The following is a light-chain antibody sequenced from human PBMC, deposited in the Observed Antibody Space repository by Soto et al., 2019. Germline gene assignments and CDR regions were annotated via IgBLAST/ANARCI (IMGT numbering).Light chain of an antibody. Sequence: DIVLTQSPGTLSLSPGERSTLSCRASQSVSSNLAWYQQKPGQAPRLIIYGASTRATGIPARFGGSGSGTEFTLTISSLQPEDFAVYYCHQYNNWPQTFGQGTKVDIK. CDR3: HQYNNWPQT. CDR1: QSVSSN. V-gene: IGKV3-15*01. J-gene: IGKJ1*01. CDR2: GAS.